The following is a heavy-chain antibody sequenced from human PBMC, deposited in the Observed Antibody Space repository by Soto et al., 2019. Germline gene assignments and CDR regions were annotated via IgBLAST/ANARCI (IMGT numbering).Heavy chain of an antibody. CDR2: IIPNDGGT. J-gene: IGHJ5*02. CDR1: GYSFTDHY. CDR3: SRWAFDRSGKYLAGWFDP. V-gene: IGHV1-2*02. D-gene: IGHD3-22*01. Sequence: QVQLVQSGAEVKKPGASVKISCKASGYSFTDHYIHWIRQAPGQGLEWMGWIIPNDGGTKYAQKFQDRINMTRDTSITTASMDLSRVRSDDTAVYYCSRWAFDRSGKYLAGWFDPWGQGTLVTVSS.